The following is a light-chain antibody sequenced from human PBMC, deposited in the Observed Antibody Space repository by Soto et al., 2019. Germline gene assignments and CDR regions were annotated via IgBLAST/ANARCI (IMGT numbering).Light chain of an antibody. Sequence: EVVMTQSPATLSVSPGERATLSCRASQSVTSNLAWYQQKPGQAPRLLIYGASTRATGIPARFSGSGSGTEFTLTNSSLQSEAFAVYYCQQYNNWPPYTFGQGTKLEIK. J-gene: IGKJ2*01. V-gene: IGKV3-15*01. CDR1: QSVTSN. CDR3: QQYNNWPPYT. CDR2: GAS.